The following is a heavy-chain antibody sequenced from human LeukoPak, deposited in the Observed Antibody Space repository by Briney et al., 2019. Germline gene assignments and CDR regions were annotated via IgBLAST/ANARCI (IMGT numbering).Heavy chain of an antibody. J-gene: IGHJ5*02. CDR1: GYTFTSYY. V-gene: IGHV1-46*01. D-gene: IGHD3-9*01. CDR2: INPSGGST. Sequence: ASVKVSCKASGYTFTSYYMHWVRQAPGQGLEWMGIINPSGGSTSYAQKFQGRVTMTRDTSTSTVYMELSSLRSEDTAVCYCAGVSRYFDWLSPRWFDPWGQGTLVTVSS. CDR3: AGVSRYFDWLSPRWFDP.